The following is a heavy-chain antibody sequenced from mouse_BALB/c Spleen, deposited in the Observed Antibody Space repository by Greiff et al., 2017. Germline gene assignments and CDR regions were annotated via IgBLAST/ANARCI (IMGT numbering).Heavy chain of an antibody. J-gene: IGHJ1*01. CDR1: GYAFSSSW. Sequence: QVQLKQSGPELVKPGASVKISCKASGYAFSSSWMNWVKQRPGQGLEWIGRIYPGDGDTNYNGKFKGKATLTADKSSSTAYMQLSSLTSVDSAVYFCARGTMITTNWYFDVWGAGTTVTVSS. CDR3: ARGTMITTNWYFDV. CDR2: IYPGDGDT. D-gene: IGHD2-4*01. V-gene: IGHV1-82*01.